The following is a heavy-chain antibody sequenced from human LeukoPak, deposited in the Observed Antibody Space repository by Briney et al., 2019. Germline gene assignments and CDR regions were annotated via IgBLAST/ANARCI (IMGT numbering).Heavy chain of an antibody. J-gene: IGHJ6*02. V-gene: IGHV4-34*01. D-gene: IGHD3-10*01. CDR3: ARIREPGAYGMDV. CDR2: INHSGST. CDR1: GGSFSGYY. Sequence: PSETLSLTCAVYGGSFSGYYWSWIRQPPGEGLEWIGEINHSGSTNYNPSLKSRVTISVDTSKNQFSLKLSSVTAADTAVYYCARIREPGAYGMDVWGQGTTVTVSS.